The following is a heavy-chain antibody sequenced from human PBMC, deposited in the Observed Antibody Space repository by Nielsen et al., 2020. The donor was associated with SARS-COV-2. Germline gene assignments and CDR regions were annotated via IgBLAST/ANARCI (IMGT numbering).Heavy chain of an antibody. CDR3: AKEGTELRSLEWPNFYFFMDV. J-gene: IGHJ6*03. D-gene: IGHD3-3*01. Sequence: VRQMPGKGLEWVAVISYDGSNKYYADSVKGRFTISRDNSRDTLSLQMDSLSAEDTAVYYCAKEGTELRSLEWPNFYFFMDVWGKGTTVTVSS. CDR2: ISYDGSNK. V-gene: IGHV3-30*18.